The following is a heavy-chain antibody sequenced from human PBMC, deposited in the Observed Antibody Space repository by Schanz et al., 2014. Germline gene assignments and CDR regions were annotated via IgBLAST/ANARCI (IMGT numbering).Heavy chain of an antibody. CDR2: ISYDGNNE. Sequence: VQLLESGGALVRPGGSLRLSCAASGFTFTGYVMTWVRQAPGKGLEWVAVISYDGNNEDYADSVKGRFSISRDNSQNTLYLQMDSLRPEDTAVYFCAKDTGYCHGGACYCFEYWGLGILVTVSS. V-gene: IGHV3-30*18. D-gene: IGHD2-8*02. CDR1: GFTFTGYV. CDR3: AKDTGYCHGGACYCFEY. J-gene: IGHJ4*02.